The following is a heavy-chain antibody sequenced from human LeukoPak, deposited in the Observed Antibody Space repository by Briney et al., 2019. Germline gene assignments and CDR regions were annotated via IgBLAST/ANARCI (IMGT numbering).Heavy chain of an antibody. V-gene: IGHV3-7*01. CDR2: IKEDGSEK. Sequence: GGSLRLSCAASGFTFSAHWMSWVRQAPGKGLEWVANIKEDGSEKDYVDSVKGRFTISRDNSKNTLYLQMTSLRAEDTAVYYCAKDRVTAAGYYFDYWGQGTLVTVSS. J-gene: IGHJ4*02. CDR3: AKDRVTAAGYYFDY. CDR1: GFTFSAHW. D-gene: IGHD6-13*01.